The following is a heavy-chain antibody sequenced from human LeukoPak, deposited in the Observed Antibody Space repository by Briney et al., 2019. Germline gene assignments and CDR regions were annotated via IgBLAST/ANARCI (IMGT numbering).Heavy chain of an antibody. J-gene: IGHJ6*02. V-gene: IGHV3-23*01. CDR2: ISGSGGST. CDR1: GFTFSSYA. D-gene: IGHD5-18*01. Sequence: GGSLRLSCAASGFTFSSYAMSWVRQAPGKGLEWVSAISGSGGSTYYADSVKGRFTISRDNSKNTLYLQMNSLRAEDTAVYYCARAIPWIQLWLPHGMDVWGQGTTVTVSS. CDR3: ARAIPWIQLWLPHGMDV.